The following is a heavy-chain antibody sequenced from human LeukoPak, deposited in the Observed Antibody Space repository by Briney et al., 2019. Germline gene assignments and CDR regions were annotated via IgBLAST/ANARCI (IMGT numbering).Heavy chain of an antibody. J-gene: IGHJ6*02. V-gene: IGHV1-2*06. Sequence: DSVRVSCKASGYTFTDYYIYWVRQAPGQGLEWMGRINPNSGGTNYAQQFQGRVTMTRDTSISTVYMELGSLRSDDTAVYFCARDGGYCSSGPTCYSRAEYFYYGLDVWGQGTTLAVSS. CDR2: INPNSGGT. D-gene: IGHD2-2*01. CDR1: GYTFTDYY. CDR3: ARDGGYCSSGPTCYSRAEYFYYGLDV.